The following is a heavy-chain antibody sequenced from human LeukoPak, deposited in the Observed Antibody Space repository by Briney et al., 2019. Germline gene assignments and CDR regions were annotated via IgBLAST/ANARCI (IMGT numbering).Heavy chain of an antibody. CDR1: GFTFSSYS. CDR2: ICSSSSYI. J-gene: IGHJ6*02. V-gene: IGHV3-21*01. Sequence: PGGSLRLSCAVSGFTFSSYSMNWVRQAPGKGLEWVSSICSSSSYIYYADSVKGRFTISRDNAKNSLHLQMNSLRAEDTAVYYCARDFEGGGSSGYDYYYYGMDVWGQGTTVTVSS. D-gene: IGHD3-22*01. CDR3: ARDFEGGGSSGYDYYYYGMDV.